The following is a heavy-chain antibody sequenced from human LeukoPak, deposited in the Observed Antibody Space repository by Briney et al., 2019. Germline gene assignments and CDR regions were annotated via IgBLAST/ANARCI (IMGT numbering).Heavy chain of an antibody. CDR2: INTNTGNP. V-gene: IGHV7-4-1*02. Sequence: ASVKVSCKASGYTFINYAMNWVRQAPGQGLEWMGWINTNTGNPTYAQGFTGRFVFSLDTSVSTAYLQISSLKAEDTAVYYCAREHAVLRYFDWLPTSNDYWGQGTLVTVSS. CDR1: GYTFINYA. D-gene: IGHD3-9*01. CDR3: AREHAVLRYFDWLPTSNDY. J-gene: IGHJ4*02.